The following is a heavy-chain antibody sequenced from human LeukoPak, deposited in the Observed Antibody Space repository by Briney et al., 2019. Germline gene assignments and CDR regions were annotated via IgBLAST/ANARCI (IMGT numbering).Heavy chain of an antibody. CDR1: GGSVSSGSYY. CDR3: AKSGTPGNFY. V-gene: IGHV4-61*01. D-gene: IGHD6-13*01. J-gene: IGHJ4*02. CDR2: IYYSGNT. Sequence: PSETLSLTCTVSGGSVSSGSYYWSWIRQPPGKGLEWIGYIYYSGNTNYNPSLKSRVTISLDTSKNQFSLKLSSLTAADTAVYYCAKSGTPGNFYWGRGTLVTVSS.